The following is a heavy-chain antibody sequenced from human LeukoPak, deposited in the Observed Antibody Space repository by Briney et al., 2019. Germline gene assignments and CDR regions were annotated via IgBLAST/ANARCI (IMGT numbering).Heavy chain of an antibody. V-gene: IGHV1-18*01. J-gene: IGHJ4*02. CDR1: GYTFASYG. D-gene: IGHD3-16*02. CDR2: ISPYTGNT. Sequence: ASVKVSCKASGYTFASYGISWVRQAPGQGLEWMGSISPYTGNTKYAERLQDRVIMTTDTSTRTAYKELRSLSSDDTAVFYCARDQYDSVWGSYRPYFDLWGQGTLVTVSS. CDR3: ARDQYDSVWGSYRPYFDL.